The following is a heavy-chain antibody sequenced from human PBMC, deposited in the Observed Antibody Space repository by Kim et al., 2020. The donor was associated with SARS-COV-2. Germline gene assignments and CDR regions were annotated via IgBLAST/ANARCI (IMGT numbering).Heavy chain of an antibody. CDR2: IYSDAST. CDR3: ARHHGYYERGRSYTYYSDY. J-gene: IGHJ4*01. CDR1: GFTASNNY. Sequence: GGSLRLSCAVSGFTASNNYMSWVRQAPEKGLESVSVIYSDASTYYADSVKGRFLLSRDNSKNTLYLQMSSLRADDTAVYYCARHHGYYERGRSYTYYSDYGGPGTLVTVSS. V-gene: IGHV3-53*01. D-gene: IGHD3-22*01.